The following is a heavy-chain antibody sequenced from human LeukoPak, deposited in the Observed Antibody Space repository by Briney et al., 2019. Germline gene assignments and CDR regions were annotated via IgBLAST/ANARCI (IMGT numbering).Heavy chain of an antibody. Sequence: GGSLRLSCAASGFTFSSYWMHWVRQAPGKGLVWVSHTNSDGSTTSYADSVKGRFTISRDNAENTLYLQMNSLRAEDTAVYYCARIIVATGNRHFDYWGQGTLVTVSS. CDR2: TNSDGSTT. CDR1: GFTFSSYW. D-gene: IGHD5-12*01. CDR3: ARIIVATGNRHFDY. J-gene: IGHJ4*02. V-gene: IGHV3-74*01.